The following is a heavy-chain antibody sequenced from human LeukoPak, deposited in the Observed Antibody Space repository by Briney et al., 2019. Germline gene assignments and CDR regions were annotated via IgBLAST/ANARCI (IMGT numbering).Heavy chain of an antibody. CDR2: INPNSGGT. CDR1: GYTFTGYY. CDR3: AREGDYVWGSYDY. J-gene: IGHJ4*02. V-gene: IGHV1-2*02. D-gene: IGHD3-16*01. Sequence: EASVKVSCKASGYTFTGYYMHWVRQAPGQGLEWMGWINPNSGGTNYAQTFQGRVTMTRDTSISTAYMELSRLRSDDTAVYYCAREGDYVWGSYDYWGQGTLVTVSS.